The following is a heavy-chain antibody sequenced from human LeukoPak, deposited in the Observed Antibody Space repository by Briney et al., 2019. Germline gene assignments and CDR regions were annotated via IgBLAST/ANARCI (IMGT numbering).Heavy chain of an antibody. CDR1: GFTFSSHW. D-gene: IGHD6-13*01. CDR3: ARRGTSSSWAHFDY. Sequence: SGGSLRLSCAASGFTFSSHWMTWVRQAPGKGREWVDNIKQDGSEKYCVDCVKGRFPLSRDNAKNSLYLQMNSLGAEDTAVYYCARRGTSSSWAHFDYWGQGTLVTVSS. V-gene: IGHV3-7*05. J-gene: IGHJ4*02. CDR2: IKQDGSEK.